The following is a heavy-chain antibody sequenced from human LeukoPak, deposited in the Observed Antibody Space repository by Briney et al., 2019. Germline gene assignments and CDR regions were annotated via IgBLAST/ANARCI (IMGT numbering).Heavy chain of an antibody. V-gene: IGHV4-59*01. D-gene: IGHD2-15*01. Sequence: PSETLSLTCTVSGGSISSYYWSWIRQPPGKGLEWIGYIYYSGGTNYNPSLKSRVTISVDTFKNQFSLKLSSVTAADTAVYYCARGGTWFDPWGQGTLVTVSS. CDR1: GGSISSYY. CDR2: IYYSGGT. J-gene: IGHJ5*02. CDR3: ARGGTWFDP.